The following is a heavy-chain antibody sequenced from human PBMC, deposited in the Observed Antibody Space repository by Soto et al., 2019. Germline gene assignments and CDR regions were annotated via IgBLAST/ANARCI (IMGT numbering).Heavy chain of an antibody. CDR3: TRLRRGMDV. J-gene: IGHJ6*02. CDR1: GFTFSGSA. V-gene: IGHV3-73*01. Sequence: GGSLRLSCAASGFTFSGSAMHWVRQASGKGLEWVGRIRSKANSYATAYAASVKGRFTISRDDSKNTAYLQMNSLKTEDTAVYYCTRLRRGMDVWGQGTTVTVSS. CDR2: IRSKANSYAT.